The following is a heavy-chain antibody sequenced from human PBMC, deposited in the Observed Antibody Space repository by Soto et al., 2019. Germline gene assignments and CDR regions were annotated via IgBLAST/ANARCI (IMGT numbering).Heavy chain of an antibody. CDR3: ARRQGLHIGAYY. CDR2: FLIVGNT. V-gene: IGHV4-39*01. CDR1: DGSISSSTYY. J-gene: IGHJ4*02. Sequence: SETLSLTCTVSDGSISSSTYYLGLIRQPPGKGLEWIASFLIVGNTYYNPSLKSRVTISVDTSKNQFSLKLSSVTAAESAVYFCARRQGLHIGAYYWGQGILVTVSS. D-gene: IGHD3-10*01.